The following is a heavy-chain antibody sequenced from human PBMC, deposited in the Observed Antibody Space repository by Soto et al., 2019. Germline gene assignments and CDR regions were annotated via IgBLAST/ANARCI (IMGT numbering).Heavy chain of an antibody. J-gene: IGHJ3*02. CDR1: GGSISSGGYY. CDR2: IYYSGST. Sequence: SETLSLACTVSGGSISSGGYYWSWIRQHPGKGLEWIGYIYYSGSTYYNPSLKSRVTISVDTSKNQFSLKLSSVTAADTAVYYCARTFGGHDAFAIWGQGTMVTVSS. V-gene: IGHV4-31*03. CDR3: ARTFGGHDAFAI. D-gene: IGHD3-16*01.